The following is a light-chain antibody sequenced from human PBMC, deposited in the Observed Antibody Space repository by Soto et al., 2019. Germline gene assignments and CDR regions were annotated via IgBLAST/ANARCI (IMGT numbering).Light chain of an antibody. CDR1: SSDIGAFNY. CDR3: SSYTTCFFYV. J-gene: IGLJ1*01. CDR2: GVT. V-gene: IGLV2-14*01. Sequence: QSVLTQPASVSGSPGQSITISCTGSSSDIGAFNYVAWYQQHPGKAPKLIIHGVTKRPSGVSSRFSGSKSDYTASLTISGLQGEDDADYYCSSYTTCFFYVFGTGTKVTVL.